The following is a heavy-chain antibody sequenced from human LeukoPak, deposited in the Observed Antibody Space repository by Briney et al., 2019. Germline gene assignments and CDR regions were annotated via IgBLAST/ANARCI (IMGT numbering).Heavy chain of an antibody. CDR2: ISYDGSNK. CDR1: GFTFSSYG. CDR3: ARAPNYGGGDY. D-gene: IGHD4-23*01. Sequence: GGSLRLSCAASGFTFSSYGMHWVRQAPGKGLEWVAVISYDGSNKYYADSVKGRFTISRDNSKNTLYLQMNSLRAEDTAVYYCARAPNYGGGDYWGQGTLVTVSS. J-gene: IGHJ4*02. V-gene: IGHV3-30*03.